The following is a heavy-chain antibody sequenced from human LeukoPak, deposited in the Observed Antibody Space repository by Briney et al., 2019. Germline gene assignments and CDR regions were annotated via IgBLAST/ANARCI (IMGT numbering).Heavy chain of an antibody. CDR1: GFTFSSCV. V-gene: IGHV3-30*14. CDR2: ISYDGSNE. J-gene: IGHJ4*02. D-gene: IGHD6-25*01. CDR3: AKGSGYRDY. Sequence: SGGSLRLSCAASGFTFSSCVMHWVRQAPGKGLEWVAIISYDGSNEYYADSVKGRFTISRDNSKNTLYLQMNSLRTEDTAVYYCAKGSGYRDYWGQGTLVTVSS.